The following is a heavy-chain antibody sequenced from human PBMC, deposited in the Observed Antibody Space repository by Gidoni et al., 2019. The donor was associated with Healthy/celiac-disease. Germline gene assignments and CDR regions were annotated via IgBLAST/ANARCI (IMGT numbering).Heavy chain of an antibody. D-gene: IGHD6-19*01. J-gene: IGHJ4*02. CDR2: IYTSGST. Sequence: QVQLQESGPGLVKPSETLSLTCTGSGGPISSYYWRWIRQPAGKGLEWIGRIYTSGSTNYNPSLKSRVTMSVDTSKNQFSLKLSSVTAADTAVYYCAREGWLADEAFDYWGQGTLVTVSS. V-gene: IGHV4-4*07. CDR3: AREGWLADEAFDY. CDR1: GGPISSYY.